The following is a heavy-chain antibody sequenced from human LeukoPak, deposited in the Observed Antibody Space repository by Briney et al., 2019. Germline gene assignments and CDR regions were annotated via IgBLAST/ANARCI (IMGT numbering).Heavy chain of an antibody. D-gene: IGHD1-26*01. CDR3: ARLGSCHNF. Sequence: SETLSLTCTVSGASISHYYWSWIRQTPERGLEWMGHVHTSGGSTYYPSLKTRLTMSIDTSRSQLSLKLTSVTAADTAVFCARLGSCHNFWGQGALVTVSS. CDR1: GASISHYY. J-gene: IGHJ4*02. V-gene: IGHV4-4*09. CDR2: VHTSGGS.